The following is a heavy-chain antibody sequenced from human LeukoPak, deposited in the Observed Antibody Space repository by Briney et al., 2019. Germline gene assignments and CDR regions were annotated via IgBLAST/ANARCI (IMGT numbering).Heavy chain of an antibody. J-gene: IGHJ4*02. Sequence: GGSLGLSCAASGFTVSSYGMHWVRQAPGKGLEWVAFIRYDGSNKYYADSVKGRFTISRDNSKNTLYLQMNSLRAEDTAVYYCAKDLGNEGDYWGQGTLVTVSS. D-gene: IGHD2-8*01. V-gene: IGHV3-30*02. CDR1: GFTVSSYG. CDR3: AKDLGNEGDY. CDR2: IRYDGSNK.